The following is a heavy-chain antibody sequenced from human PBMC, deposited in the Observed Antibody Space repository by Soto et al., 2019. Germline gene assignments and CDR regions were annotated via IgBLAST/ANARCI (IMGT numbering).Heavy chain of an antibody. V-gene: IGHV4-31*03. J-gene: IGHJ4*02. CDR1: GGSLSSGAYY. Sequence: QVQLQESGPGLVKPSQTLSLTCTVSGGSLSSGAYYWSWIRQHPGKGLEWIGYIYYSGSTYYNPSLESRLTLSVDTSRKQFSLKLSSVTAADTAVYYCARANYFESSGPFDYWGPGTLVTVSS. D-gene: IGHD3-22*01. CDR2: IYYSGST. CDR3: ARANYFESSGPFDY.